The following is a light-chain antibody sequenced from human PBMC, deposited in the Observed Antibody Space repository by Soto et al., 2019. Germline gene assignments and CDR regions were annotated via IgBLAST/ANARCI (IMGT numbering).Light chain of an antibody. J-gene: IGLJ2*01. CDR1: SSDVGGYNY. V-gene: IGLV2-14*03. CDR2: DVS. CDR3: SSYTISSTLV. Sequence: QSALTQPASVSGSPGQSITISCTGTSSDVGGYNYVSWYQQHPGKAPKLMIYDVSGRPSGVSNRFSGSKSGNTASLTISGLQAEDEADYYCSSYTISSTLVFGGGTKLTVL.